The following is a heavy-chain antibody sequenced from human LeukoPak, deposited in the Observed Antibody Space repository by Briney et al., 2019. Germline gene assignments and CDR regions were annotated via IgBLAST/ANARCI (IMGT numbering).Heavy chain of an antibody. Sequence: ASVKVSCKASGYTFTSYDINWVRQATGQGLEWMGWMNPNSGNTGYAQKFQGRVTMTRNTSISTAYMELSSLRSEDTAVYYCAKEGGYSGWYPFDYWGQGTLVTVSS. V-gene: IGHV1-8*01. CDR2: MNPNSGNT. D-gene: IGHD6-19*01. CDR3: AKEGGYSGWYPFDY. J-gene: IGHJ4*02. CDR1: GYTFTSYD.